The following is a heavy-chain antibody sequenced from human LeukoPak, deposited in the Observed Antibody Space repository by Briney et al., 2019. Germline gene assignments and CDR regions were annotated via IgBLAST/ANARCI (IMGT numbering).Heavy chain of an antibody. V-gene: IGHV4-34*01. CDR1: GGSFSGYY. CDR2: INHSGST. D-gene: IGHD6-13*01. J-gene: IGHJ6*02. CDR3: ARGRKSSSWYVNYYGMDV. Sequence: PSETLSLTCAVYGGSFSGYYWSWIRQPPREGLEWIGEINHSGSTNYNPSLKSRVTISVDTSKNQFSLKLSSVTAADTAVYYCARGRKSSSWYVNYYGMDVWGQGTTVTVSS.